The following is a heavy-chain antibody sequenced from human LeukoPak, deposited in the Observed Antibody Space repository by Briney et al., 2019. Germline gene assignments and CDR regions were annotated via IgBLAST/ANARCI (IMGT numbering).Heavy chain of an antibody. Sequence: AGGSLRLSSAASGFTFSSYSMNWVRQAPGKGLEWVSSISSSSSYIYYADSVKGRFTISRDNAKNSLYLQMNSLRAEDTAVYYCATPGRRYSSGWYNWFDHWGQGTLVTVAS. J-gene: IGHJ5*02. V-gene: IGHV3-21*01. CDR1: GFTFSSYS. D-gene: IGHD6-19*01. CDR3: ATPGRRYSSGWYNWFDH. CDR2: ISSSSSYI.